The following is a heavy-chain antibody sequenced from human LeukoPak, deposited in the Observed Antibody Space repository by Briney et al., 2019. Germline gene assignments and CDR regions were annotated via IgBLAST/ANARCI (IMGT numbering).Heavy chain of an antibody. J-gene: IGHJ4*02. D-gene: IGHD3-3*01. CDR3: ARGSLSDFWSGYYTYFDF. CDR1: GYTFSVYY. CDR2: ISPNSGDT. V-gene: IGHV1-2*02. Sequence: ASVKVSCKASGYTFSVYYMQWVRQAPGQGLEWMGWISPNSGDTHYAQKFQGRVTMTTDTSIGTAYMALSRLRSDDTAVYFCARGSLSDFWSGYYTYFDFWGQGTLVTVSS.